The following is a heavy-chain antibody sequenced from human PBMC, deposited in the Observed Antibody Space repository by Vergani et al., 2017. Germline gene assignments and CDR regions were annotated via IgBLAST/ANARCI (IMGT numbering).Heavy chain of an antibody. CDR1: GDIFNSSG. D-gene: IGHD3-22*01. Sequence: QVHLVQSGAELKIPGSSVRVSCKTSGDIFNSSGISWVRQAPGQGLEWMGRIIPIFGTANYAQKFQGRVTITADESTSTAYMELSSLRSEDTAVYYCTRGWYYDSIAYWAYWGQGTLVTVSS. J-gene: IGHJ4*02. CDR3: TRGWYYDSIAYWAY. V-gene: IGHV1-69*13. CDR2: IIPIFGTA.